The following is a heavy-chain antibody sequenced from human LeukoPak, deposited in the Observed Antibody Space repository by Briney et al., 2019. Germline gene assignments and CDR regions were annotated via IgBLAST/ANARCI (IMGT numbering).Heavy chain of an antibody. CDR2: IYYSGIT. Sequence: PSQTLSLTCTVSGGSISSGDYYWNWIRRPPGKGLEWIGYIYYSGITYYNPSLKSRITISVDTSMNQFSLKLNSVTAEDTAVYFCARDNRGYSTFDYWGQGTLVTVSS. J-gene: IGHJ4*02. CDR3: ARDNRGYSTFDY. V-gene: IGHV4-30-4*01. CDR1: GGSISSGDYY. D-gene: IGHD3-22*01.